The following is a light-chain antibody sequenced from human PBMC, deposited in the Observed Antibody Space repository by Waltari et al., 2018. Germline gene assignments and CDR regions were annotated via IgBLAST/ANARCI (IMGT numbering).Light chain of an antibody. Sequence: QAVLTQPSSLSASPGASASLTCTLRSGINVGAYRIYWYQKRPGSPPHCLLRYRSDSDKQQGSGFPSRFAGSKDMSANAAILLISGLQSDDEADYYCMTWHSNSVVFGGGTKLTVL. V-gene: IGLV5-45*02. CDR2: YRSDSDK. CDR1: SGINVGAYR. CDR3: MTWHSNSVV. J-gene: IGLJ3*02.